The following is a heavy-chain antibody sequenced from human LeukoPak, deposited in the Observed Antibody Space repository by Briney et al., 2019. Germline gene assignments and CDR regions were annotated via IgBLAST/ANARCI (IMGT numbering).Heavy chain of an antibody. Sequence: SVKVSCKASGYNFVGYYLHWVRQAPGQGLEWMAWIDPYTGNTHYAQKFQGRITVTRDTSLSTTYMELNWLTFDDTALYYCAREYSASEHWGQGTLVTVSS. J-gene: IGHJ1*01. D-gene: IGHD5-12*01. CDR3: AREYSASEH. V-gene: IGHV1-2*02. CDR1: GYNFVGYY. CDR2: IDPYTGNT.